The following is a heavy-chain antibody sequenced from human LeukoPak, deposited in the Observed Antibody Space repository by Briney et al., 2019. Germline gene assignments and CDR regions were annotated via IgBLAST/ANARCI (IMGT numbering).Heavy chain of an antibody. V-gene: IGHV4-59*01. CDR2: IYYSGST. D-gene: IGHD3-3*01. CDR1: GGSISSYY. CDR3: ARDSLRFFDY. J-gene: IGHJ4*02. Sequence: SETLSLTCAVYGGSISSYYWSWIRQPPGKGLEWIGYIYYSGSTNYNPPLKSRVTISVDTSKNQFSLKLSSVTAADTAVYYCARDSLRFFDYWGQGTLVTVSS.